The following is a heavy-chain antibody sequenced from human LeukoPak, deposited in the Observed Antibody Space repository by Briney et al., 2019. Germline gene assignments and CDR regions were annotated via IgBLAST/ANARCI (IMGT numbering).Heavy chain of an antibody. Sequence: GESLKISCKGSGYNFTSYWIGWVRQTPGKGLEWMGIIYPGDSDTRYSPSFQGQVTISADKSISTAYLQWSSLKASDTAMYYCARRVEMATIFLFDYWGQGTLVTVSS. J-gene: IGHJ4*02. D-gene: IGHD5-24*01. V-gene: IGHV5-51*01. CDR1: GYNFTSYW. CDR3: ARRVEMATIFLFDY. CDR2: IYPGDSDT.